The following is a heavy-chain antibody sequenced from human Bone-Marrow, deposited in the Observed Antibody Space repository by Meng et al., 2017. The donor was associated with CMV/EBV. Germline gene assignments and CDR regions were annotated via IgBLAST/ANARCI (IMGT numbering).Heavy chain of an antibody. CDR2: VNPNSGGT. J-gene: IGHJ6*02. V-gene: IGHV1-2*02. Sequence: ASVKVSCKASGYIFTEHYVHWVRQAPGEGLEWMGWVNPNSGGTNYAQKFQGRVTMSRGTSISTAYMELSSLRSDDTAVYYCARDRIDWELNYGMAVWGQGTTVTVSS. CDR3: ARDRIDWELNYGMAV. CDR1: GYIFTEHY. D-gene: IGHD1-26*01.